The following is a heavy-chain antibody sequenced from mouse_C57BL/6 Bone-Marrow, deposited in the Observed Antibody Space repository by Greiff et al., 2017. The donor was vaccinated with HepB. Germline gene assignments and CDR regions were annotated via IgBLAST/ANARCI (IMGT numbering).Heavy chain of an antibody. D-gene: IGHD1-1*01. CDR1: GYTFTDYY. Sequence: VQLQQSGPVLVKPGASVKMSCKASGYTFTDYYMNWVKQSHGKSLEWIGVINPYNGGTSYNQKFKGKATLTVDKSSSTAYMELNSLTSEDSAVYYCAREHYYGSSYVDYFDYWGQGTTLTVSS. J-gene: IGHJ2*01. CDR2: INPYNGGT. V-gene: IGHV1-19*01. CDR3: AREHYYGSSYVDYFDY.